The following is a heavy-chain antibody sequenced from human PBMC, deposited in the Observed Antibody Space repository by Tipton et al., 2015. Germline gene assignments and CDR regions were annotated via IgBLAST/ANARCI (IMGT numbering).Heavy chain of an antibody. CDR1: NYTFSAFG. D-gene: IGHD6-13*01. V-gene: IGHV1-18*01. CDR2: DNPLNGNT. Sequence: QSGAEVKRSGASVTVSCKASNYTFSAFGINWVRQAPGQGLEWMGWDNPLNGNTNLPRKHWGRGFLTTDTSTNTVYMELRGLTPDDTAVYYCARDRDDVDWYAIDYWGQGTLVTVSS. J-gene: IGHJ4*02. CDR3: ARDRDDVDWYAIDY.